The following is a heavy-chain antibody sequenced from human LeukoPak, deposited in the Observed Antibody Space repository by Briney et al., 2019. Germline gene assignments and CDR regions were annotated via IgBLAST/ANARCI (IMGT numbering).Heavy chain of an antibody. CDR1: GFIFNSHS. CDR3: ARIMTQQMVFDY. J-gene: IGHJ4*02. Sequence: GGSLRLSCAASGFIFNSHSMNWVRQAPGKGLEWVSSISSTSSYIYYADSVKSRFTISRDNAKNSLYLQMNSLRAEDTAVYYCARIMTQQMVFDYWGQGTLVTVSS. D-gene: IGHD6-13*01. V-gene: IGHV3-21*01. CDR2: ISSTSSYI.